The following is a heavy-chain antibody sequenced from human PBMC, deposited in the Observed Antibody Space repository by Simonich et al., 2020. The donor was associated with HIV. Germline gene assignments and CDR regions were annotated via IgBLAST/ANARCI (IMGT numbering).Heavy chain of an antibody. CDR2: MSSRDSII. D-gene: IGHD5-12*01. CDR1: GFTYSSYE. J-gene: IGHJ4*02. CDR3: ARGGYSKFCDY. Sequence: EVQLVESGGGLVQPGGSLRLSCAASGFTYSSYEMNWVRQAPGKRLEGVAYMSSRDSIIYYADSVKGRFTISRDNAKNSLYLQMSSLRAEDTAVYYCARGGYSKFCDYWGQGTLVTVSS. V-gene: IGHV3-48*03.